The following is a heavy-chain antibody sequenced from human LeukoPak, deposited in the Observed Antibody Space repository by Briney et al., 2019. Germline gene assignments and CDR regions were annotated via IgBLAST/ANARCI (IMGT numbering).Heavy chain of an antibody. Sequence: PSETPSLTCTVSGGSISSSSYYRGWIRQPPGKGLEWIGSIYYSGSTYYNPSLKSRVTISVDTSKNQFSLKLSSVTAADTAVYYCARVYYDSSGLLPYWFDPWGQGTLVTVSS. J-gene: IGHJ5*02. CDR1: GGSISSSSYY. V-gene: IGHV4-39*01. CDR3: ARVYYDSSGLLPYWFDP. D-gene: IGHD3-22*01. CDR2: IYYSGST.